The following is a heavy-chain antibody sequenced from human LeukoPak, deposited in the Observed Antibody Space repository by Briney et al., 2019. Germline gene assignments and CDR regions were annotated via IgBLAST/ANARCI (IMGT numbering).Heavy chain of an antibody. D-gene: IGHD1-26*01. CDR2: ICIAGDT. J-gene: IGHJ3*02. Sequence: GGSLRLSCAASGFIFNNYDMHWVRQATGKGLEWVSAICIAGDTYYSGYVMGRFIISTENAKNTLCLQMNSLRAGDTAVYYCARAQTRGPGIYCLAFDIWGQGTLVTVSS. V-gene: IGHV3-13*04. CDR1: GFIFNNYD. CDR3: ARAQTRGPGIYCLAFDI.